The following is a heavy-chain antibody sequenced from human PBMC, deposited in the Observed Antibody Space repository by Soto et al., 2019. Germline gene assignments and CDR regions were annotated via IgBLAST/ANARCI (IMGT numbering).Heavy chain of an antibody. V-gene: IGHV3-30*18. J-gene: IGHJ4*02. CDR3: AKDHGDYDLFDY. Sequence: PGGSLRLSCAASGFTFSSYGMHWVRQAPGKGLEWVAVISYDGSNKYYADSVKGRFTISRDNSKNTLYLQMNSLRAEDTAVYYCAKDHGDYDLFDYWGQGTLVTVSS. D-gene: IGHD4-17*01. CDR2: ISYDGSNK. CDR1: GFTFSSYG.